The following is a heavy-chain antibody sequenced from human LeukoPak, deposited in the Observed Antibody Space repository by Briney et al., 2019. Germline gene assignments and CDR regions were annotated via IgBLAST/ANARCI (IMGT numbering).Heavy chain of an antibody. CDR2: ISWNSGSI. J-gene: IGHJ4*02. V-gene: IGHV3-9*03. Sequence: GGSLRLSCAASGFTFDDYAMHWVRQAPGKGLEWVSGISWNSGSIGYADSVKGRFTISRDNAKNSLYLQMNSLRAEDMALYYCAKATEYNWNYCFDYWSQGTLVTVSS. CDR1: GFTFDDYA. CDR3: AKATEYNWNYCFDY. D-gene: IGHD1-7*01.